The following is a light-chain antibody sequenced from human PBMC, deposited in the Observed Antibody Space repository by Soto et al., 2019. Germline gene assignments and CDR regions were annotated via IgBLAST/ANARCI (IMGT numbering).Light chain of an antibody. V-gene: IGKV1-39*01. CDR3: QQSYSTPIT. Sequence: DIQMTQSPSSLSASVGARVPITCRASQSISSYLNWYQQKPGKAPKLLIYAASSLQSGVPSRFSGSGSGTDFTLTISSLQPEDFATYYCQQSYSTPITFGQGTRLEI. J-gene: IGKJ5*01. CDR1: QSISSY. CDR2: AAS.